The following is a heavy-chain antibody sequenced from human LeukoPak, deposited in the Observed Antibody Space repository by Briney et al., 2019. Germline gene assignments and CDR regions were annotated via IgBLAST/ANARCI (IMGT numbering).Heavy chain of an antibody. V-gene: IGHV1-18*01. D-gene: IGHD3-22*01. CDR1: GYTFTSYG. Sequence: GASVKVSCKASGYTFTSYGISWVRQAPGQGLEWMGWISAYNGNTNYAQKLQGRVTMTTDTSTSTAYMELRSLRSDDTAVYYCARDYRASGYYQYGYWGQGTLVTVSS. CDR2: ISAYNGNT. J-gene: IGHJ4*02. CDR3: ARDYRASGYYQYGY.